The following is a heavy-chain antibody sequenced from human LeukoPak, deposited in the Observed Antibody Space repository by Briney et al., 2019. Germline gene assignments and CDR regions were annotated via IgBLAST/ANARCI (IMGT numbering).Heavy chain of an antibody. CDR3: ARDPITMVRGIMWFDT. Sequence: GRSLSLSCAASGFTFSSYAMHWVRQAPGKGLEWVAVISYDGSNKYYADSVKGRFTISRYNSKNTLYLQMNSLRAEDTAVYYCARDPITMVRGIMWFDTWGQGTLVTVSS. CDR2: ISYDGSNK. V-gene: IGHV3-30-3*01. J-gene: IGHJ5*02. D-gene: IGHD3-10*01. CDR1: GFTFSSYA.